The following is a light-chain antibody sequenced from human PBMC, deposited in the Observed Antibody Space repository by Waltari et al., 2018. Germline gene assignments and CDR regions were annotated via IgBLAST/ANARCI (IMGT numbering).Light chain of an antibody. CDR1: QGISSY. J-gene: IGKJ4*01. CDR3: QQLNSYRT. V-gene: IGKV1-9*01. CDR2: AAS. Sequence: DIQLTQSPSFLSASVGDRVTITCRASQGISSYLAWYQQKPGKAPKLLIYAASTLQSGVPSRFRGSGSGTEFTLTISSLQPEDFATYYCQQLNSYRTFGGGTKVEIK.